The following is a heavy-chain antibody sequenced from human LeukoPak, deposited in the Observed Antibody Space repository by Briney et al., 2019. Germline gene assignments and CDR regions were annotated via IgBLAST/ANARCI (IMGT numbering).Heavy chain of an antibody. J-gene: IGHJ3*02. CDR1: GFTFSSFV. V-gene: IGHV3-23*01. CDR3: AKMAPISSWYAFDI. D-gene: IGHD6-13*01. CDR2: ISGSGGST. Sequence: PGGSLRLSCAASGFTFSSFVMSWVRQAPGKGLEWVSGISGSGGSTYHADSVKGRLTISRDNSKNTLYLQMNSLRAEDTAVYYCAKMAPISSWYAFDIWGQGTMVTVSS.